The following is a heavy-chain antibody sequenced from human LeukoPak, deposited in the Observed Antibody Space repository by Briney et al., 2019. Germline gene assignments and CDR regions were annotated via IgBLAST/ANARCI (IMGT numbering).Heavy chain of an antibody. J-gene: IGHJ4*02. CDR2: IYTSGST. Sequence: SETLSLTCTVSGDSIISYYWSWIRQPPGKGLEWIGNIYTSGSTNYNPSLKSRVTIPVDMSKNQFSLKLTSVTAADTAVYYCARRTQNPSWYFDHWGQGTPVTVSS. V-gene: IGHV4-4*09. D-gene: IGHD1/OR15-1a*01. CDR1: GDSIISYY. CDR3: ARRTQNPSWYFDH.